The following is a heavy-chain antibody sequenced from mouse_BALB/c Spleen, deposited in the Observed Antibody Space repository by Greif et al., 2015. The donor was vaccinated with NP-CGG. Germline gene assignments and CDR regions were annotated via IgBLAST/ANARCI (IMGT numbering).Heavy chain of an antibody. CDR2: IYPGNVNT. CDR1: GYTFTSYY. CDR3: ARGDGYSFAY. D-gene: IGHD2-3*01. Sequence: VQLQQSGPELVKPGASVRISCKASGYTFTSYYIHWVKQRPGQGLEWIGWIYPGNVNTKYNEKFKGKATLTADKSSSTAYMQLSSLTSEDSAVYFCARGDGYSFAYWGQGTLVTVSA. J-gene: IGHJ3*01. V-gene: IGHV1S56*01.